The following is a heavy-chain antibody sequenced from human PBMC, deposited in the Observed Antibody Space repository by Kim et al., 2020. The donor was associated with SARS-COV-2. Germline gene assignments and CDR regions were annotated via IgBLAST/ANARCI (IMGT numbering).Heavy chain of an antibody. V-gene: IGHV3-23*01. Sequence: GGSLRLSCAASGFTFSTYAMSWVRQAPGKGLEWVSGISAIGGSGFYPDSERGRFIISRDNSKNTLYLQMSRLRAEDTAVYYCAEGDSGSYPTSLSDYWGQGTLVTVST. CDR1: GFTFSTYA. CDR2: ISAIGGSG. D-gene: IGHD1-26*01. CDR3: AEGDSGSYPTSLSDY. J-gene: IGHJ4*02.